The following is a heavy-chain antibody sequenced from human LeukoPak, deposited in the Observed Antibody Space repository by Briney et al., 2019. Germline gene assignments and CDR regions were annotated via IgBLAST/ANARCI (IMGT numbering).Heavy chain of an antibody. D-gene: IGHD6-6*01. CDR3: AREVDSSSSFDY. CDR1: GVTFSSYW. V-gene: IGHV3-7*01. J-gene: IGHJ4*02. Sequence: GGSLRLSCAASGVTFSSYWMSWVRQAPGKGLEWVANIKQDGSEKYYVDSVKGRFTISRDNAKNSLYMQMNSLRAEDTAVYYCAREVDSSSSFDYWGQGTLVTVSS. CDR2: IKQDGSEK.